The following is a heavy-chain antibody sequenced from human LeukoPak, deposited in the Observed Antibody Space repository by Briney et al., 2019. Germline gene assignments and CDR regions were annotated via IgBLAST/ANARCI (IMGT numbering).Heavy chain of an antibody. CDR1: GGSVNSGSYY. Sequence: SETLSLTCTVSGGSVNSGSYYWNWIRQPPGKGLEWIGYIYYSGSTNYNPSLKSRVTISVDTSKNQFSLKLSSVTAADTAVYYCASNIVVVPAADAFDIWGQGTMVTVSS. D-gene: IGHD2-2*01. J-gene: IGHJ3*02. CDR2: IYYSGST. V-gene: IGHV4-61*01. CDR3: ASNIVVVPAADAFDI.